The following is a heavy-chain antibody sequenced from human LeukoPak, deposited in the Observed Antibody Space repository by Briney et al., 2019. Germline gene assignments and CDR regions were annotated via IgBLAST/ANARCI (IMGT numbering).Heavy chain of an antibody. V-gene: IGHV3-30*04. D-gene: IGHD3-10*01. J-gene: IGHJ4*02. CDR1: GFTFRSYA. Sequence: PGRSLRLSCAASGFTFRSYAMHWVRQAPGKGLEWVAVISYDGSNKKYADSVKDRFTISRDNSKNTLYLQMNSLRAEDTAVYYCAKDGKVTMVRGVINEFDYWGQGTLVTVSS. CDR2: ISYDGSNK. CDR3: AKDGKVTMVRGVINEFDY.